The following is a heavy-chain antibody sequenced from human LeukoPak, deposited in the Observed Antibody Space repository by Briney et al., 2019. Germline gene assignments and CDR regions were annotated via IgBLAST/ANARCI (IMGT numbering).Heavy chain of an antibody. D-gene: IGHD2-15*01. CDR2: ISGSGGST. Sequence: GGSLRLSCAASGFTFSSHAMSWVRQAPGKGLEWVSAISGSGGSTYYADSVKGRFTISRDNSKNTLYLQMNSLRAEDTAVYYCAKDHRSGGSCYPQHWGQGTLVTVSS. V-gene: IGHV3-23*01. J-gene: IGHJ4*02. CDR1: GFTFSSHA. CDR3: AKDHRSGGSCYPQH.